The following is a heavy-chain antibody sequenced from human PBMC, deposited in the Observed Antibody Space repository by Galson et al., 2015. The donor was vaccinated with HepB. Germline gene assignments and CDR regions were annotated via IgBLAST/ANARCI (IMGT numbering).Heavy chain of an antibody. Sequence: SVKVSCKASGYTFTSYGISWVRQAPGQGLEWMGWISAYNGNTNYAQKFQGRVTLTTDTSTSTAYMELRSLKSDDTAVYYCARGNYYASGSYYFWGQGTLVTVSS. J-gene: IGHJ4*02. D-gene: IGHD3-10*01. CDR2: ISAYNGNT. V-gene: IGHV1-18*01. CDR3: ARGNYYASGSYYF. CDR1: GYTFTSYG.